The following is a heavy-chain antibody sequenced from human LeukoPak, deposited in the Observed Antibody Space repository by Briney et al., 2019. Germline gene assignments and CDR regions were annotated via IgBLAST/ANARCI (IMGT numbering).Heavy chain of an antibody. Sequence: GGSLRLSCVASGFSLSSYSMNWVRQAPGKGLGWISFIHSSGAIIFYAESVKGRFTISRDNAKNSLFLQMNSLRAEDTAVYYCARRVPNEVITDYFDYWGPGTLVTVSS. J-gene: IGHJ4*02. CDR1: GFSLSSYS. CDR3: ARRVPNEVITDYFDY. V-gene: IGHV3-48*04. CDR2: IHSSGAII. D-gene: IGHD3-16*01.